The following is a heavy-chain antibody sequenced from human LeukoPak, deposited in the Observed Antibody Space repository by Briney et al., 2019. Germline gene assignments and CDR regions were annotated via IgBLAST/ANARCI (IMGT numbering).Heavy chain of an antibody. CDR1: GFTFSSYN. V-gene: IGHV3-21*01. CDR3: ARDREQWLVRPGYYFDY. CDR2: ISSSSNYK. D-gene: IGHD6-19*01. J-gene: IGHJ4*02. Sequence: GGSLRLSCAASGFTFSSYNMNWVRQAPGKGLEWVSSISSSSNYKHYADSVKGRFTISRDNAKNSVYLQMNRLRAEDTAIYYCARDREQWLVRPGYYFDYWGQGTLVTVSS.